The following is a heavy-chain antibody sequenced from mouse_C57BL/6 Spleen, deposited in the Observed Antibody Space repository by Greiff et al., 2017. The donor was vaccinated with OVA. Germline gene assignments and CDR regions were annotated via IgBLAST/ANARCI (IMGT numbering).Heavy chain of an antibody. V-gene: IGHV2-2*01. CDR2: IWSGGST. J-gene: IGHJ3*01. CDR1: GFSLTSYG. Sequence: QVQLQQSGPGLVQPSQSLSITCTVSGFSLTSYGVHWVRQSPGKGLEWLGVIWSGGSTDYNAAFISRLSISKDNSKSQVFFKMNSLQADDTAIYYCASSTVVPGAFAYWGQGTLVTVSA. CDR3: ASSTVVPGAFAY. D-gene: IGHD1-1*01.